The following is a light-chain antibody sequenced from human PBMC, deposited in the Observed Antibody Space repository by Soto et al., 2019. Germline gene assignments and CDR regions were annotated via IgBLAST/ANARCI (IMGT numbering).Light chain of an antibody. V-gene: IGKV1-39*01. J-gene: IGKJ2*01. CDR3: QQSHGIPYT. CDR2: AAS. CDR1: QTISSY. Sequence: DIQMTQSPSSLSASVGDRVTITCRASQTISSYLHWYQQKPGKAPKLLIYAASSLQSGVPSRFSGSGSGTDFTLTISRLQPEDFATYYCQQSHGIPYTFGQGTKLEIK.